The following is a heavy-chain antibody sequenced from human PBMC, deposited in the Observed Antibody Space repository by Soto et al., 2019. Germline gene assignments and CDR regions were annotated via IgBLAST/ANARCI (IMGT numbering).Heavy chain of an antibody. Sequence: SVKVYCKASGDTFSSYTISWVRQATGQGLEWMGRIIPILGIANYAQKFQGRVTITADKSTSTAYMELSSLRSEDTAVYYCARDTLPTFDTATNWFDPWGQGTLVTVSS. J-gene: IGHJ5*02. CDR2: IIPILGIA. CDR1: GDTFSSYT. CDR3: ARDTLPTFDTATNWFDP. D-gene: IGHD5-18*01. V-gene: IGHV1-69*04.